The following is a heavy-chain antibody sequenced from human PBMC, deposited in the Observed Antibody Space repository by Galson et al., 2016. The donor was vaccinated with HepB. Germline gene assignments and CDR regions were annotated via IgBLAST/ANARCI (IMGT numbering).Heavy chain of an antibody. J-gene: IGHJ4*02. D-gene: IGHD3-3*01. CDR1: GFTFSSYN. V-gene: IGHV3-21*01. Sequence: SLRLSCATSGFTFSSYNMNWVRQAPGKGLEWVSSISRNSTYRYYADSLKGRFTISRDDAKNSLYLQMNSLRAEDTALYYCARVNSRTPLELDYWGRGTLVTVSS. CDR2: ISRNSTYR. CDR3: ARVNSRTPLELDY.